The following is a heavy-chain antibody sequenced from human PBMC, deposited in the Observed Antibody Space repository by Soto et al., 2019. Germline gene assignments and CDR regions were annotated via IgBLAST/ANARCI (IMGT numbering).Heavy chain of an antibody. CDR3: ARDHSSGWYQDFDY. CDR1: GFTFSSYW. CDR2: INSDGSST. Sequence: GGSLRLSCAASGFTFSSYWMHWVRQAPGRGLVWVSRINSDGSSTSYADSVKGRFTISRDNAKNTLYLQMNSLRAEDTAVYYCARDHSSGWYQDFDYWGQGTLVTVSS. J-gene: IGHJ4*02. D-gene: IGHD6-19*01. V-gene: IGHV3-74*01.